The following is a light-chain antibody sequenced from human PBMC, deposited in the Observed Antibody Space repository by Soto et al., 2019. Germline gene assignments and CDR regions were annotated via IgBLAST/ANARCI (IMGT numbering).Light chain of an antibody. Sequence: QSALTQPASVSGSPGQSITISCTGTSSDVGGYNYVSWYQLHPGKAPKLMVYEVSYRPSGVSSRFSGSKSANTASLTISGLQAEDEADYYCSSYASSTAYVFGTGTKLTAL. CDR2: EVS. V-gene: IGLV2-14*01. J-gene: IGLJ1*01. CDR1: SSDVGGYNY. CDR3: SSYASSTAYV.